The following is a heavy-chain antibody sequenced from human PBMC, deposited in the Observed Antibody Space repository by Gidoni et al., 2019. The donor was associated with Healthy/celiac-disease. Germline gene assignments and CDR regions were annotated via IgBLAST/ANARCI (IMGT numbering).Heavy chain of an antibody. CDR3: ASGRPNSSGRLWAFDI. J-gene: IGHJ3*02. Sequence: SCKASGGTFSSYAISWVRQAPGQGLEWMGGIIPIFGTANYAQKFQGRVTITADESTSTAYMELSSLRSEDTAVYYCASGRPNSSGRLWAFDIWGQGTMVTVSS. CDR1: GGTFSSYA. V-gene: IGHV1-69*01. D-gene: IGHD6-19*01. CDR2: IIPIFGTA.